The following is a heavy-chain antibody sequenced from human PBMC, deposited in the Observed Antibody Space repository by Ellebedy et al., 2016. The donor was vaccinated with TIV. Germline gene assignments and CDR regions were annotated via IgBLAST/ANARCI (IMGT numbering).Heavy chain of an antibody. D-gene: IGHD4-17*01. CDR2: ISYDGSNK. CDR3: AKEPYGDYEGRFDY. Sequence: GESLKISXAASGFTFSSYGMHWVRQAPGKGLEWVAVISYDGSNKYYADSVKGRFTISRDNSKNTLYLQMSSLRAEDTAVYYCAKEPYGDYEGRFDYWGQGTLVTVSS. V-gene: IGHV3-30*18. CDR1: GFTFSSYG. J-gene: IGHJ4*02.